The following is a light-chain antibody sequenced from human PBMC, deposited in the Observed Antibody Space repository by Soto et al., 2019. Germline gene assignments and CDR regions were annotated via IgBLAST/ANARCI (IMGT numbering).Light chain of an antibody. CDR3: QQSYSNPLP. V-gene: IGKV1-39*01. CDR1: QSISSY. J-gene: IGKJ4*01. Sequence: DIQMTQSPSSLSASLGDRVTITCRASQSISSYLKWYQHKPGKAPKLLIYAASSLQSGVPSRFSGSGSGTDFTLTISSLQPEDFATYYCQQSYSNPLPFGGGTKV. CDR2: AAS.